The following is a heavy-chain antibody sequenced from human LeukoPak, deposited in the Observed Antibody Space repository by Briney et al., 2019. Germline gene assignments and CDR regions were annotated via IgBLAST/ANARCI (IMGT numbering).Heavy chain of an antibody. J-gene: IGHJ5*02. D-gene: IGHD6-6*01. CDR2: ISWNSGSI. Sequence: TGGSLRLSCAASGFTFDDYAMHWVRQAPGKGLEWVSGISWNSGSIGYADSVKGRFTISRDNAKNSLYLQMNSLRAEDTALYYCAKEGGYSSSSFMSNWFDPWGQGTLVTVSS. CDR3: AKEGGYSSSSFMSNWFDP. V-gene: IGHV3-9*01. CDR1: GFTFDDYA.